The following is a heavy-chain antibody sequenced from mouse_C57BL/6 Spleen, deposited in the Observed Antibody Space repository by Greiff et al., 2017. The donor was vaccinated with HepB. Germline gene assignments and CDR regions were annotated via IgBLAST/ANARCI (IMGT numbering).Heavy chain of an antibody. CDR1: GYTFTSYW. D-gene: IGHD1-1*01. CDR2: IHPNSGST. J-gene: IGHJ2*01. CDR3: ARYYGSSYFDY. Sequence: QVQLQQPGAELVKPGASVKLSCKASGYTFTSYWMHWVKQRPGQGLEWIGMIHPNSGSTNYNEKFKSKATLTVDKSSSTAYMQLSSLTSEDSAVYCCARYYGSSYFDYWGQGTTLTVSS. V-gene: IGHV1-64*01.